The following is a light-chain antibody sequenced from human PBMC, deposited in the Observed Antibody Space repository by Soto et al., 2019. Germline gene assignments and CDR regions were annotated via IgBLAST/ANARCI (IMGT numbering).Light chain of an antibody. V-gene: IGLV2-11*01. Sequence: QSALTQPPSVSGSPGQSVTISCTGTSSDVGGYDYVSWYQQHPGKAPKLLIYDGTKRPSGVPDRFSGSKSGNTASLTISGLQAEDEADFFCCSYGGSFPYVFGTGTKVTVL. CDR3: CSYGGSFPYV. CDR2: DGT. CDR1: SSDVGGYDY. J-gene: IGLJ1*01.